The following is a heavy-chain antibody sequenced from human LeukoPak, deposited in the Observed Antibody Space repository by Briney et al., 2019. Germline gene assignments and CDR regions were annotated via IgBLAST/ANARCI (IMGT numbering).Heavy chain of an antibody. CDR3: ARCYDSSGYYRY. Sequence: ASVKVSCKASGYTFTAYYMHWVRQAPGQGLEWMGWINPNSGGTNYAQRFQGRVTMTRDTSISTAYMELSRLRSDDTAVYYCARCYDSSGYYRYWGQGTLVTVSS. V-gene: IGHV1-2*02. CDR1: GYTFTAYY. CDR2: INPNSGGT. J-gene: IGHJ4*02. D-gene: IGHD3-22*01.